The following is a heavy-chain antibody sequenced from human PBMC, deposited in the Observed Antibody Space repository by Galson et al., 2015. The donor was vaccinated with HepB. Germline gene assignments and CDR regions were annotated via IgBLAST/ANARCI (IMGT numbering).Heavy chain of an antibody. Sequence: SLRLSCAASGFTFSQYAMHWLRQAPHKGPEWVAMMSYDGSMKEYADSVQGRFTISRDDFRNTLYLQMHSLTPEDTAIYYCARRYSSGFFPDYWGQGTLVSVSS. CDR3: ARRYSSGFFPDY. V-gene: IGHV3-30*04. D-gene: IGHD6-19*01. J-gene: IGHJ4*02. CDR1: GFTFSQYA. CDR2: MSYDGSMK.